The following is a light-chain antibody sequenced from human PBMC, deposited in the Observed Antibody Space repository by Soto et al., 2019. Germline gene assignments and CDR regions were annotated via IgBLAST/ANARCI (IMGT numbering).Light chain of an antibody. CDR2: GAS. J-gene: IGKJ1*01. CDR3: QQYGSSPLWT. V-gene: IGKV3-20*01. CDR1: QSVSSSY. Sequence: EIVLTQSPVTLSFSPGETATISCRASQSVSSSYLAWYQLKPGQAPRLLIYGASSRATGIPDRFSGSGSGTDFTLTISRLEPEDFVVYYCQQYGSSPLWTFGQGTKVDIK.